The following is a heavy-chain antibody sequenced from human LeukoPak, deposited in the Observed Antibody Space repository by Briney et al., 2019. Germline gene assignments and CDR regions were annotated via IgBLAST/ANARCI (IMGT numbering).Heavy chain of an antibody. Sequence: GGSLRLPCAASGFTFSSYAMSWVRQAPGKGLEWVSAISGSGGSTYYADSVKGRFTISRDNSKNTLYLQMNSLRAEDTAVYYCAKDRDCSGGSCYWFDPWGQGTLVTVSS. V-gene: IGHV3-23*01. J-gene: IGHJ5*02. CDR2: ISGSGGST. D-gene: IGHD2-15*01. CDR3: AKDRDCSGGSCYWFDP. CDR1: GFTFSSYA.